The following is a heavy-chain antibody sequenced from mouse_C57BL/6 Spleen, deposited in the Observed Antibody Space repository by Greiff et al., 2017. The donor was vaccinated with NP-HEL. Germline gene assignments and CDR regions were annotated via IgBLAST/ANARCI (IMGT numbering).Heavy chain of an antibody. CDR1: GYTFTSYW. J-gene: IGHJ3*01. CDR3: ARRYYSNLAWFAY. V-gene: IGHV1-74*01. D-gene: IGHD2-5*01. CDR2: IHPSDSDT. Sequence: QVQLQQPGAELVKPGASVKVSCKASGYTFTSYWMHWVKQRPGQGLEWIGRIHPSDSDTNYNQKFKGKATLTVDNSSSTAYMQLSSLTSEDSAVYYCARRYYSNLAWFAYWGQGTLVTVSA.